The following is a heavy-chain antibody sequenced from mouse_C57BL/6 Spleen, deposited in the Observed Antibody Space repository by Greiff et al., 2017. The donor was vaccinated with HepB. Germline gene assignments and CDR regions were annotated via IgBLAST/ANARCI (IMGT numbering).Heavy chain of an antibody. CDR3: ARDTTAVYYAMDY. Sequence: DVMLVESGGGLVKPGGSLKLSCAASGFTFSDYGMHWVRQAPEKGLEWVAYISSGSSTIYYADTVKGRFTISRDNAKNTLFLQMTSLRSEDTAMYDCARDTTAVYYAMDYWGQGTSVTVSS. CDR2: ISSGSSTI. D-gene: IGHD1-2*01. CDR1: GFTFSDYG. J-gene: IGHJ4*01. V-gene: IGHV5-17*01.